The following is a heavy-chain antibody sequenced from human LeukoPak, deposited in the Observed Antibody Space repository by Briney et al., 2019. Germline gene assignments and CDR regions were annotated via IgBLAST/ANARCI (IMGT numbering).Heavy chain of an antibody. V-gene: IGHV3-23*01. J-gene: IGHJ4*02. Sequence: QAGGSLRLSCAASGFTFSSYAMSWVRQAPGKGLEWVSAISGSGGSTYYADSVKGRFTISRDNSKNTLYLQMNSLRAEDTAVYYCAKDLDSEQQTYYFDYWGQGTLVTVSS. CDR3: AKDLDSEQQTYYFDY. D-gene: IGHD6-13*01. CDR2: ISGSGGST. CDR1: GFTFSSYA.